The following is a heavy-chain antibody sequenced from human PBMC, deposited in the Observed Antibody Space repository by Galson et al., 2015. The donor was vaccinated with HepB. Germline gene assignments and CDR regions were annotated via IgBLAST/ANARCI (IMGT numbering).Heavy chain of an antibody. D-gene: IGHD1-26*01. Sequence: CKASGYTFTGYYMHWVRQAPGQGLEWMGWINPNSGGTNYAQKFQGRVTMTRDTSISTAYMELSRLRFDDTAVYYCAGRNGMDVWGQGTTVTVSS. CDR2: INPNSGGT. V-gene: IGHV1-2*02. CDR3: AGRNGMDV. J-gene: IGHJ6*02. CDR1: GYTFTGYY.